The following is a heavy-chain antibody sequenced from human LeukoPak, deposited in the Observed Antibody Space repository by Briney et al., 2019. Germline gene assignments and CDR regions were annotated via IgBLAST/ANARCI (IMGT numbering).Heavy chain of an antibody. J-gene: IGHJ4*02. V-gene: IGHV3-7*01. CDR1: GVTFSDFW. CDR2: MNQDESQK. CDR3: ASFEYIYSF. D-gene: IGHD2-15*01. Sequence: GGPLRLSCEASGVTFSDFWMTWVRQAPGKGLEWVATMNQDESQKYYVDSVKGRFTISRDNAKNALYLQMNSLRAEDTAIYYCASFEYIYSFGGQGTLVTVSS.